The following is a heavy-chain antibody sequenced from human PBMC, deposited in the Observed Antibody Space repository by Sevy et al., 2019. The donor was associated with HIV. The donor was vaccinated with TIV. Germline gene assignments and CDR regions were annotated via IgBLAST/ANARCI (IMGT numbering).Heavy chain of an antibody. D-gene: IGHD3-10*01. CDR2: IYYSGST. CDR3: ASDLAVQGVYSWFDP. J-gene: IGHJ5*02. V-gene: IGHV4-59*01. CDR1: GGSISSYY. Sequence: SETLSLTCTVSGGSISSYYWSWIRQPPGKGLEWIGYIYYSGSTNYNPSLKSRVTISVDTSKNPLSLKLSSVTAADTAVYYCASDLAVQGVYSWFDPWGQGTLVTVSS.